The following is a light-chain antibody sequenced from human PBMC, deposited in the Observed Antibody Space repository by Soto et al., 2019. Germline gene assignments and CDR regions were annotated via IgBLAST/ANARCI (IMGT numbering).Light chain of an antibody. CDR2: DAS. CDR3: QHRSDWPQLS. J-gene: IGKJ4*01. CDR1: QGVGNY. V-gene: IGKV3-11*01. Sequence: EIVLTQSPATLSLSPGERATLSCKTSQGVGNYLAWYQHKPGQAPKRLIYDASNRATGIPARFSGSGSGTDCTHTISSLEPEDFAVYYCQHRSDWPQLSFGGGTKVEIK.